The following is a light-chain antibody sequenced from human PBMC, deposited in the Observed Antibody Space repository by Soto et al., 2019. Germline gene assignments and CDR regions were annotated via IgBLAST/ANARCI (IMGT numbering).Light chain of an antibody. CDR3: NSYGGTNNYVV. CDR2: DVN. J-gene: IGLJ2*01. CDR1: SSDDGGYNY. V-gene: IGLV2-8*01. Sequence: QSVLTQPPSASGSPGQSVTISCTGTSSDDGGYNYVSWYRQHPGKAPQLIIYDVNKRPSGVPDRFSGSKSGNTASLTVSGLQAEDEADYFCNSYGGTNNYVVFGGGTKLTVL.